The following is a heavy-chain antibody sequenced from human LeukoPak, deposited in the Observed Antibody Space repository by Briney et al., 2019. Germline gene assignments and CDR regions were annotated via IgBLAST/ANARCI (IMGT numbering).Heavy chain of an antibody. V-gene: IGHV3-7*01. D-gene: IGHD5-18*01. J-gene: IGHJ4*02. Sequence: GGSLRLSCAASGFTLSSYWMSWVRQAPGKGLEWVANIKKDGSEKYYVDSVKGRFTISRDNAKTSLYLQMNSLRAEDTAVYYCARDLSGVTGYTYGRGIDYWGQGTLVTVSS. CDR1: GFTLSSYW. CDR3: ARDLSGVTGYTYGRGIDY. CDR2: IKKDGSEK.